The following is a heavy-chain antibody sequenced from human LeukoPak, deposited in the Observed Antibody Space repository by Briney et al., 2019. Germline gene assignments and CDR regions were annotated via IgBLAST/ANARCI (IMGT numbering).Heavy chain of an antibody. Sequence: GGSLRLSCAASGLTFSSYGMHWVRQAPGKGLEWVAFIRYDGSNKYYADSVKGRFTISRDNSKNTLYLQMNSLRAEDTAVYYCAKDLMVATIRGFDYWGQGTLVTVSS. CDR2: IRYDGSNK. J-gene: IGHJ4*02. CDR1: GLTFSSYG. V-gene: IGHV3-30*02. D-gene: IGHD5-12*01. CDR3: AKDLMVATIRGFDY.